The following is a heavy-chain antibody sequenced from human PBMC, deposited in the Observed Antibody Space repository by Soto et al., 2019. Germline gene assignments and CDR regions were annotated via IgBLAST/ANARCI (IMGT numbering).Heavy chain of an antibody. J-gene: IGHJ4*02. CDR3: TTDSGYRRSCLYFDY. CDR1: GFTFSNAS. CDR2: IKSKTDGGTI. D-gene: IGHD5-12*01. V-gene: IGHV3-15*01. Sequence: GGSLRLSCAASGFTFSNASMTWVRQAPGKGLEWVGRIKSKTDGGTIDYAAPVKGRFTVSRDGSETTLYLQMNSLKTEDTAAYYCTTDSGYRRSCLYFDYWGQGTQVTVSS.